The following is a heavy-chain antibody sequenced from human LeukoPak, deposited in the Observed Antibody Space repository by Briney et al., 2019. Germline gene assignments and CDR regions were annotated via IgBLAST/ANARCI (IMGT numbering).Heavy chain of an antibody. CDR2: IRSKAYGGTT. CDR3: TRDAGRKDTAMHWSPTSFDP. V-gene: IGHV3-49*04. D-gene: IGHD5-18*01. J-gene: IGHJ5*02. CDR1: GLTFGDYA. Sequence: HPGGSLRLSCTASGLTFGDYAMSWVRQAPGKGLEWVGFIRSKAYGGTTEYAASVKGRFTISRDDSKSIAYLQMNSLKTEDTAVYYCTRDAGRKDTAMHWSPTSFDPWGQGTLVTVSS.